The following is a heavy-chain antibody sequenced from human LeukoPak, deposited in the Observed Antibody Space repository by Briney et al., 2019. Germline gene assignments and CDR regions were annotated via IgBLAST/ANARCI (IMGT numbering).Heavy chain of an antibody. CDR1: GGSFNGYY. V-gene: IGHV4-34*01. Sequence: PSETLSLTCTVYGGSFNGYYWSWIRQPPGKGLEWIGEINPSGRTNYNPSLKSRVTISVDPSKNQFSLKLSSVTAADTAVYYCARREGDTSMVRSFDYWGQGTLVTVSS. J-gene: IGHJ4*02. CDR3: ARREGDTSMVRSFDY. D-gene: IGHD5-18*01. CDR2: INPSGRT.